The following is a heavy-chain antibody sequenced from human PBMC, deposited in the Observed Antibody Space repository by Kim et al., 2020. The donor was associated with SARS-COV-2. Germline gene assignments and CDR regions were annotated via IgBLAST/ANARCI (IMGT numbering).Heavy chain of an antibody. CDR2: GST. V-gene: IGHV4-30-2*05. Sequence: GSTFFSPVHKSRVTLSVDTSKNQFSLRLSSVTAADTAVYYCARGFWSVYYGTNWFDPWGQGTLVTVSS. D-gene: IGHD3-3*01. J-gene: IGHJ5*02. CDR3: ARGFWSVYYGTNWFDP.